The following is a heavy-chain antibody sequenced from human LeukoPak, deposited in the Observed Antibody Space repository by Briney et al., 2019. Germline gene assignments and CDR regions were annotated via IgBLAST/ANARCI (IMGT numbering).Heavy chain of an antibody. CDR3: AKGAAYYDSSGYPFDY. CDR2: ITGSGRLT. J-gene: IGHJ4*02. D-gene: IGHD3-22*01. CDR1: GFTFINYA. V-gene: IGHV3-23*01. Sequence: GGSLRLSCAASGFTFINYAMGWVRQAPGKGLEWVSTITGSGRLTYYADSVKGRFTISRDNSKNTLYLQMNSLRAEDTAVYYCAKGAAYYDSSGYPFDYWGQGTLVTVSS.